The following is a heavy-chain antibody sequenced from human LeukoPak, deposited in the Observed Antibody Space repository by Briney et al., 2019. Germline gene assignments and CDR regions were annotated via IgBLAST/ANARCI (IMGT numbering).Heavy chain of an antibody. CDR2: ISGSGGST. V-gene: IGHV3-23*01. CDR1: GFTFSSYV. D-gene: IGHD2-15*01. CDR3: AKDKEVVAAAGYFDY. J-gene: IGHJ4*02. Sequence: GALRLSCAASGFTFSSYVMHWVRQAPGKGLEWVSAISGSGGSTYYADSVKGRFTISRDNSKNTLYLQMNSLRAEDTAVYYCAKDKEVVAAAGYFDYWGQGTLVTVSS.